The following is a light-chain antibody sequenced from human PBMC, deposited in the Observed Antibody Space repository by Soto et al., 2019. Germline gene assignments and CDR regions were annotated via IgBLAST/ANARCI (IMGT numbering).Light chain of an antibody. CDR3: QSYDSSLSGSKV. CDR1: RSNIGAGYD. J-gene: IGLJ1*01. V-gene: IGLV1-40*01. CDR2: GNS. Sequence: QSVLTQPPSVSGAPGQRVTISCTGSRSNIGAGYDVHWYQQLPGTAPKLLIYGNSNRPSGVPDRFSGSKSGTSASLAITGRQAEDEADYYCQSYDSSLSGSKVFGTGTKLTVL.